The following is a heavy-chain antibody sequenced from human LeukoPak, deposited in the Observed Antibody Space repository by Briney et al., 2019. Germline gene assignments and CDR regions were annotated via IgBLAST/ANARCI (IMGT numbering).Heavy chain of an antibody. CDR3: ARVVTLGYTSGWYSHYGMDV. Sequence: ASVKASCKASGYTFTSYGINWVRQAPGQGLEWMGWISAYSGNTNYAQNVQGRVTMTTDTFTSTAYMELRSLRSDDTAVYYCARVVTLGYTSGWYSHYGMDVWGQGTTVAVSS. D-gene: IGHD6-19*01. CDR1: GYTFTSYG. CDR2: ISAYSGNT. V-gene: IGHV1-18*01. J-gene: IGHJ6*02.